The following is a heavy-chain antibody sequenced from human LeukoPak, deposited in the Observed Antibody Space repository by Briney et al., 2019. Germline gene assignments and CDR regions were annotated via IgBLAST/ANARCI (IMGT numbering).Heavy chain of an antibody. CDR2: ISGSGGST. CDR3: AKAKVHYDILTGFNLYYFDY. D-gene: IGHD3-9*01. CDR1: GFTFSSYA. Sequence: GGSLRLSCAASGFTFSSYAMSWVRQAPGKGLEWVSAISGSGGSTYYADSVKGRFTISRDNSKNTLYLQMNSLRAEDTAVYYCAKAKVHYDILTGFNLYYFDYWGQGTLDTVSS. V-gene: IGHV3-23*01. J-gene: IGHJ4*02.